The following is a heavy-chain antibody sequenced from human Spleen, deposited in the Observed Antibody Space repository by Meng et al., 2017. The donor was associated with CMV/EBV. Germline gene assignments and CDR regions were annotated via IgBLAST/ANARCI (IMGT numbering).Heavy chain of an antibody. CDR1: GFTFSTYG. CDR3: AKDQLLFGGPNAYFDD. J-gene: IGHJ4*02. CDR2: VWDNGSNK. Sequence: GGPLRLSCAASGFTFSTYGMHWVRQAPGKGLEWVAIVWDNGSNKYYADSVQGRFTISRDNSKNTLYLQMNSLRAEETAIYYCAKDQLLFGGPNAYFDDWGQGTLVTVSS. V-gene: IGHV3-30*02. D-gene: IGHD3-16*01.